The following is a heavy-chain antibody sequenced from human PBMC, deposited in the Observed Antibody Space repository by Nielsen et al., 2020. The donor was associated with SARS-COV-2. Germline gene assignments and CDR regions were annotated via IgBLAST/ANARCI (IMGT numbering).Heavy chain of an antibody. CDR2: IYHSGST. CDR3: AREDVDYGDYVPSV. D-gene: IGHD4-17*01. V-gene: IGHV4-38-2*02. J-gene: IGHJ6*04. Sequence: SQTLSLTCAVYGGSFSGYYWGWIRQPPGKGLEWIGSIYHSGSTYYNPSLKSRVTISVDTSKNQFSLKLSSVTAADTAVYYCAREDVDYGDYVPSVWGKGTTVTVSS. CDR1: GGSFSGYY.